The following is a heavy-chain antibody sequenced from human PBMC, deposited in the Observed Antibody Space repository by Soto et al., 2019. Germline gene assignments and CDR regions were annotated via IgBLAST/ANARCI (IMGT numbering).Heavy chain of an antibody. Sequence: GGSLRLSCVASGFTFNSYSMNWVRQAPGKGLEWISYISSSSTIYYRDSVKGRFTISRDNAKNSLYLQMNSLRDEDTAVYYCARDLYYYGSGSGYFDYWAQGTPVTVSS. V-gene: IGHV3-48*02. CDR3: ARDLYYYGSGSGYFDY. J-gene: IGHJ4*02. CDR2: ISSSSTI. D-gene: IGHD3-10*01. CDR1: GFTFNSYS.